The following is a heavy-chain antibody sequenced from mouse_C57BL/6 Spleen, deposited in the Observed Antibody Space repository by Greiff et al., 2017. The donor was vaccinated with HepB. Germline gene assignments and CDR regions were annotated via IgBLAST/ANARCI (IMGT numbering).Heavy chain of an antibody. D-gene: IGHD1-1*01. CDR1: GFSLTSYG. V-gene: IGHV2-2*01. Sequence: QVQLKESGPGLVQPSQSLSITCTVSGFSLTSYGVHWVRQSPGKGLEWLGVIWSGGSTDYNAAFISRLSISKDNSKSQVFFKMNSLQADDTAIYYCARGDYGSGAYWGQGTLVTVSA. CDR2: IWSGGST. J-gene: IGHJ3*01. CDR3: ARGDYGSGAY.